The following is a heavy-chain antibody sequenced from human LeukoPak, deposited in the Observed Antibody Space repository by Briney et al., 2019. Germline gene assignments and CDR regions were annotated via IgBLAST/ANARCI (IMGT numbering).Heavy chain of an antibody. J-gene: IGHJ4*02. D-gene: IGHD2-15*01. CDR2: IYPGDSDT. Sequence: KDGESLKISYKGSGYSFTSYWIGWVRQMPGKGLGWMGIIYPGDSDTRYSPSFQGQVTISADKSISTAYLQWSSLKASDTAMYYCARVDCSGGSCYSGGFDYWGQGTLVTVSS. CDR3: ARVDCSGGSCYSGGFDY. V-gene: IGHV5-51*01. CDR1: GYSFTSYW.